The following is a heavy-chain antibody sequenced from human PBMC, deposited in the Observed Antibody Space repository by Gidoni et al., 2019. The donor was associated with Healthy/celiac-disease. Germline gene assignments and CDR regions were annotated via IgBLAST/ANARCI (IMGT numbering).Heavy chain of an antibody. J-gene: IGHJ6*02. V-gene: IGHV1-69*01. D-gene: IGHD2-2*01. CDR2: ITPIVGTA. CDR3: ARAPLPAARINYYYYRMDV. Sequence: QVQLVRSGAEVTKTGSSVTVSCQASGGTFSSYAISGGRQAPGQGLAWMGGITPIVGTANYAQKFQGRVTMTADESTSTAYMELSSLRSEDTAVYYCARAPLPAARINYYYYRMDVGVQVTTVTVSS. CDR1: GGTFSSYA.